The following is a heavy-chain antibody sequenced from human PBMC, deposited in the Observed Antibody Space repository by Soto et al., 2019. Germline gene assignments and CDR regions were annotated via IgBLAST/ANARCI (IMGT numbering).Heavy chain of an antibody. CDR2: IYYSGST. CDR1: GGSISSGDYY. CDR3: ARATMVFFFDY. J-gene: IGHJ4*02. V-gene: IGHV4-30-4*01. Sequence: SETLSLTCTVSGGSISSGDYYWSWIRQPPGKGLEWIGYIYYSGSTYYNPSLKSRITISLDTSKDQFSLELSSVTAADTAIYYCARATMVFFFDYWGQGTRVTVSS. D-gene: IGHD3-10*01.